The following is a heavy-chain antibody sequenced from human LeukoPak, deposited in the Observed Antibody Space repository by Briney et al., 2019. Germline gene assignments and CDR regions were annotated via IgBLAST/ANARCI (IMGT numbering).Heavy chain of an antibody. CDR3: ARDVDGYSGYDGNY. CDR1: GGTFSSYA. D-gene: IGHD5-12*01. Sequence: GASVKLSCKASGGTFSSYAISWVRQAPGQGLEWMGRIIPIFGTANNEQKFQGRVTITADKSTSTAYMELSSLRSEDTAVYYCARDVDGYSGYDGNYWGQGTLVTVSS. J-gene: IGHJ4*02. V-gene: IGHV1-69*06. CDR2: IIPIFGTA.